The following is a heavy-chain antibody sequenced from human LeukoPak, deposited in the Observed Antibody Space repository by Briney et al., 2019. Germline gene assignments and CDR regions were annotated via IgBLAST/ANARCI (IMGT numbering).Heavy chain of an antibody. CDR1: GGSISSSSYY. J-gene: IGHJ4*02. CDR3: ARDRGYCSGTSCPAFDY. V-gene: IGHV4-61*02. D-gene: IGHD2-2*01. Sequence: SETLSLTCTVSGGSISSSSYYWSWIRQPAGTGLEWIGRIYINVNTNYNPSLKSRVTMSVDTSKNQFSLKLSSVTAADTAVYYCARDRGYCSGTSCPAFDYWGQGTLVTVSS. CDR2: IYINVNT.